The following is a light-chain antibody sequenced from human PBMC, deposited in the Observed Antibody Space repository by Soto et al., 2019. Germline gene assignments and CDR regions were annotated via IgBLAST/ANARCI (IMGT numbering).Light chain of an antibody. Sequence: DIQMTQSPSTLSASVGDRVTITCRASQNIGRYLAWYQQKPGQAPKLLIYKASTLESGVPSRFSGIGSGTEFTLAISSLQPDDFATYFCQQYNSYLYAFGQGTKLEIK. CDR1: QNIGRY. J-gene: IGKJ2*01. CDR2: KAS. CDR3: QQYNSYLYA. V-gene: IGKV1-5*03.